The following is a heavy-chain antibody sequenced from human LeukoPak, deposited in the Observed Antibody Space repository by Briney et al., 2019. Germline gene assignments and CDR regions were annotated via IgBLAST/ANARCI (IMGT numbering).Heavy chain of an antibody. CDR1: GFTVSSNY. V-gene: IGHV3-66*01. CDR3: ARDSSGLSYFDY. Sequence: PGGSLRLSCAASGFTVSSNYMSWVRQAQGKGLEWVSVIYSGGTTYYADSVKGRFTISRDNSKNTLYLQMNSLRAEDTAVYYCARDSSGLSYFDYWGQGTLVTVSS. D-gene: IGHD3-22*01. J-gene: IGHJ4*02. CDR2: IYSGGTT.